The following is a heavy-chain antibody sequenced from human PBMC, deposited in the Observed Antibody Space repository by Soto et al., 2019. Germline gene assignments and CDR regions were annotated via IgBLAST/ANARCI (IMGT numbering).Heavy chain of an antibody. CDR3: ARGARGPTYYDFWSGYYYAFDI. CDR1: GGSISSGGYS. V-gene: IGHV4-30-2*01. CDR2: IYHSGST. Sequence: QLQLQESGSGLVKPSQTLSLTCAVSGGSISSGGYSWSWIRQPPGKGLEWIGYIYHSGSTYYNPSIKSRVTISVDRSKNQFSLKLSSVTAADTAVYYCARGARGPTYYDFWSGYYYAFDIWGQGTMVTVSS. D-gene: IGHD3-3*01. J-gene: IGHJ3*02.